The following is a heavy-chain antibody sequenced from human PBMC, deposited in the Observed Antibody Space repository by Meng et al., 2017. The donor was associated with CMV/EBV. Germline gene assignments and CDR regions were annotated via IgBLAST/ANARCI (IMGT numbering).Heavy chain of an antibody. D-gene: IGHD6-6*01. CDR1: GFTFSSYS. V-gene: IGHV3-21*01. CDR3: ARDTRPSSSAPFRYFQH. J-gene: IGHJ1*01. Sequence: SGFTFSSYSMNWVRQAPGKGLEWVSSISSSSYIYYADSVKGRFTISRDNAKNSLYLQMNSLRAEDTAVYYCARDTRPSSSAPFRYFQHWGQGTLVTVSS. CDR2: ISSSSYI.